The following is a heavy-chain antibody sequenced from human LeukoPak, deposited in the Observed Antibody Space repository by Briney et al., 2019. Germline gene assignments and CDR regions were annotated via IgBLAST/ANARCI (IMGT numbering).Heavy chain of an antibody. J-gene: IGHJ3*02. CDR2: IWYDGSNL. CDR1: GFPFSSYG. CDR3: ARDKNYYGSGSPSLGAFDI. D-gene: IGHD3-10*01. V-gene: IGHV3-33*01. Sequence: GGTLRLSCAASGFPFSSYGMHWVRQAPGKGLEWVALIWYDGSNLYYADSVKGRFTISKDSSKNTLYLHMNSLRAEDTAVYYCARDKNYYGSGSPSLGAFDIWGQGTMVTVSS.